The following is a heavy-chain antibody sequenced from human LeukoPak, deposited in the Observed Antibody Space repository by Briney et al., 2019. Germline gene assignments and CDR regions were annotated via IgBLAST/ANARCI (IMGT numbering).Heavy chain of an antibody. CDR1: GFTFSSYA. J-gene: IGHJ5*02. D-gene: IGHD2-2*02. CDR3: AKDKFMGELVPAAIRFDP. CDR2: ISGSGGST. V-gene: IGHV3-23*01. Sequence: GSLRLSCAASGFTFSSYAMSWVRQAPGKGLGWVSAISGSGGSTYYADSVKGRFTISRDNSKNTLYLQMNSLRAEDTAVYYCAKDKFMGELVPAAIRFDPWGPGALVTVSS.